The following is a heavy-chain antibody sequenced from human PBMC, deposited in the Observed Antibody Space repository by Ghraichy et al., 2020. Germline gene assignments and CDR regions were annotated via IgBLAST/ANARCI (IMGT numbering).Heavy chain of an antibody. J-gene: IGHJ4*02. V-gene: IGHV3-15*01. CDR3: TSWPSIVVVAATGGVPFDY. D-gene: IGHD2-15*01. Sequence: GGSLRLSCAASGFTFSNAWMSWVRQAPGKGLEWVGRIKSKTDGGTTDYAAPVKGRFTISRDDSKNTLYLQMNSLKTEDTAVYYCTSWPSIVVVAATGGVPFDYWGQGTLVTVSS. CDR1: GFTFSNAW. CDR2: IKSKTDGGTT.